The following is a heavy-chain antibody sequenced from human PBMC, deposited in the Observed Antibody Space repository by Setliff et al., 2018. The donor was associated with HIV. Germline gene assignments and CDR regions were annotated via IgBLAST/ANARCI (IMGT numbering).Heavy chain of an antibody. CDR1: GDSISDYY. Sequence: PSETLSLTCTVSGDSISDYYWTWIRQPPGKGLEWIGYIYYSGSTYYNPSLKSRVTISEDTSKNQFSLKLSSVTAADTAVYYCARDLVAAFDIWGQGTMVTVSS. V-gene: IGHV4-59*12. J-gene: IGHJ3*02. CDR3: ARDLVAAFDI. CDR2: IYYSGST.